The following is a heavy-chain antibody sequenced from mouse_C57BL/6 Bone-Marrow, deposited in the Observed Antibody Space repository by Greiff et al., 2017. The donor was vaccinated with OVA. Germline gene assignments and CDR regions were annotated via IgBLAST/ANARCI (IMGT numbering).Heavy chain of an antibody. Sequence: EVQRVESGGGLVQPGESLKLSCESNEYEFPSHDMSWVRKTPEKRLELVAAINSDGGSTYYPDTMERRFIISRDNTKKTLYLQMSSLRSEDTALYYWARRVPCLYYYAMDYWGQGTSVTVSS. V-gene: IGHV5-2*01. CDR2: INSDGGST. D-gene: IGHD5-1*01. CDR1: EYEFPSHD. CDR3: ARRVPCLYYYAMDY. J-gene: IGHJ4*01.